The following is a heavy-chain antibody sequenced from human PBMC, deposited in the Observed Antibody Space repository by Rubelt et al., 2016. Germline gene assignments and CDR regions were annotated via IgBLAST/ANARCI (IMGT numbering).Heavy chain of an antibody. Sequence: QVQLVQSGAEVKKPGASVKVSCKASGYTFTSYAMHWVRQAPGQRLEWMGWINTNTGKPTYAQGFTGRFVFSLDTSVSTAYLQISSLKAEDTAVYYCARAYYYDSSALTWAFDYWGQGTLVTVSS. V-gene: IGHV7-4-1*02. J-gene: IGHJ4*02. CDR1: GYTFTSYA. CDR2: INTNTGKP. D-gene: IGHD3-22*01. CDR3: ARAYYYDSSALTWAFDY.